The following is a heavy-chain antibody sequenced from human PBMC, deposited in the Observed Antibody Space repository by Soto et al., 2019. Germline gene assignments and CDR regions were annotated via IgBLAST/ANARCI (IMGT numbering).Heavy chain of an antibody. D-gene: IGHD6-19*01. V-gene: IGHV3-30-3*01. CDR2: ISYGGDTR. J-gene: IGHJ6*02. CDR3: ARDFIRAVAGSPDYYYYGMDV. CDR1: GFTLSRYP. Sequence: GGSLRLSCAASGFTLSRYPMHWVRRAPGKGLEWVAYISYGGDTRKYADSVKGRFTISRDNSNNTLYLHMDSLRAEDTAIYSCARDFIRAVAGSPDYYYYGMDVWGRGTTFTVS.